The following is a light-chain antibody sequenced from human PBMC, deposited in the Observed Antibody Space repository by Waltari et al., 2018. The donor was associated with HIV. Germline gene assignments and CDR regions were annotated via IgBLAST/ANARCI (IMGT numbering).Light chain of an antibody. J-gene: IGLJ3*02. Sequence: SYVLPQPPSVSVAPGKTARNNCEGDNIGGKSVHWYQQKAGHAPVLVIYYDNDRPSGIPERFSGFNSGNTATLTISGVEAGDEADYYCQVWDSSSNHVVFGGGTKLTAL. CDR3: QVWDSSSNHVV. CDR1: NIGGKS. V-gene: IGLV3-21*04. CDR2: YDN.